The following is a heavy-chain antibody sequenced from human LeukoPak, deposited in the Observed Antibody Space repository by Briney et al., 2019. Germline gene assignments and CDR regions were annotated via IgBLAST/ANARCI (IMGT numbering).Heavy chain of an antibody. V-gene: IGHV1-69*04. D-gene: IGHD3-10*01. CDR1: GGTFSSYA. Sequence: SVTVSCTASGGTFSSYALNWVRQAPGQGLEWMGRIIPSIGIENYAQKFQGRVSITADKSTSTDYMEVSSLRSEDTAVYFCARGLRINVVRGGTSNSYYGMDVWGQGTTVTVSS. CDR2: IIPSIGIE. J-gene: IGHJ6*02. CDR3: ARGLRINVVRGGTSNSYYGMDV.